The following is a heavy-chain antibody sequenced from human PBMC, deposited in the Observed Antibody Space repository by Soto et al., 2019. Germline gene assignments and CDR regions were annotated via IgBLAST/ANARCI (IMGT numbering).Heavy chain of an antibody. V-gene: IGHV1-69*08. CDR3: AREVTYDYYYYYMDV. J-gene: IGHJ6*03. CDR2: IIPILGIA. D-gene: IGHD2-21*02. Sequence: QVQLVQSGAEVKKPGSSVKVSCKASGGTFSSYIISWVRQAPGQGLEWMGRIIPILGIANYAQKFQGRVTITADKSTSTAYMELSSLRSEDTAVYYCAREVTYDYYYYYMDVWGKGTTVTVSS. CDR1: GGTFSSYI.